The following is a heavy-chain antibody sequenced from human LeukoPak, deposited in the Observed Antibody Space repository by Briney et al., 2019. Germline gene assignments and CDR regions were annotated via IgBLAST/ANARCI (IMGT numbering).Heavy chain of an antibody. V-gene: IGHV3-74*01. D-gene: IGHD6-25*01. Sequence: GGSLRLSCVVSGFPFGNFWMHWVRQVPGRGLVWVARMDTDGRTTDYADSVKGRFTISRDNARNTLYLQMRSLRADDTALYYCATDVTGSEDRWGQGTLVTVSS. J-gene: IGHJ5*02. CDR3: ATDVTGSEDR. CDR1: GFPFGNFW. CDR2: MDTDGRTT.